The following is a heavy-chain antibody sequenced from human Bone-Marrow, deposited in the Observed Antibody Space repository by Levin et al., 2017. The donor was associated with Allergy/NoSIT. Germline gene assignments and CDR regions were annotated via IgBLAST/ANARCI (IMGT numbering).Heavy chain of an antibody. CDR1: GYSFTSYW. J-gene: IGHJ6*02. CDR3: ARQGSERGYSYGFIYYYYGMDV. V-gene: IGHV5-51*01. D-gene: IGHD5-18*01. CDR2: IYPGDSDT. Sequence: GGSLRLSCKGSGYSFTSYWIGWVRQMPGKGLEWMGIIYPGDSDTRYSPSFQGQVTISADKSISTAYLQWSSLKASDTAMYYCARQGSERGYSYGFIYYYYGMDVWGQGTTVTVSS.